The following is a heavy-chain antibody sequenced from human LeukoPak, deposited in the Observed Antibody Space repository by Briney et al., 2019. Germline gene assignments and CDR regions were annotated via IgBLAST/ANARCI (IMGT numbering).Heavy chain of an antibody. D-gene: IGHD4-11*01. J-gene: IGHJ4*02. CDR2: ISVSGVSI. CDR1: GFTFSSHA. Sequence: QTGGSLRLSCSGSGFTFSSHALSWVRQAPGKGLEWISSISVSGVSIFYGDAVTGRFTISRDNSKNTLYLEMKSLRAEDTAVYFCARDQSTRPRVGNYGTSFDYWGQGTMVTVSS. CDR3: ARDQSTRPRVGNYGTSFDY. V-gene: IGHV3-23*01.